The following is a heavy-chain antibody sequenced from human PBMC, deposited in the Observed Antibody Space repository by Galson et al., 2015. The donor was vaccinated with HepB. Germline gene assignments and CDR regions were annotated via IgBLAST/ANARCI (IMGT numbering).Heavy chain of an antibody. CDR2: IYYSGST. CDR1: GGSISSYY. V-gene: IGHV4-59*01. CDR3: ARDQYCGGDCPSWYYYGMDV. J-gene: IGHJ6*02. D-gene: IGHD2-21*02. Sequence: ETLSLTCTVSGGSISSYYWSWIRQPPGKGLEWIGYIYYSGSTNYNPSLKRRVTISVDTSKNQFSLKLSSVTAADTAVYYCARDQYCGGDCPSWYYYGMDVWGQGTTVTVSS.